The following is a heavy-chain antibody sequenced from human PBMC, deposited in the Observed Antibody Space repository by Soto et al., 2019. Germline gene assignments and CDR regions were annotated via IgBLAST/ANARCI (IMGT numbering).Heavy chain of an antibody. CDR3: ARSELNWNQPDH. CDR1: GGAFNSYA. D-gene: IGHD1-1*01. V-gene: IGHV1-69*01. CDR2: IIPILGTA. J-gene: IGHJ4*02. Sequence: VQLVQSGAEVKTPGSSMKVSCLASGGAFNSYAISWVRQAPGQGLEWMGGIIPILGTANYAQKFQDRVTITADEATTTAYMELSSLRSEDTAVYYCARSELNWNQPDHWGQGTLLTVSS.